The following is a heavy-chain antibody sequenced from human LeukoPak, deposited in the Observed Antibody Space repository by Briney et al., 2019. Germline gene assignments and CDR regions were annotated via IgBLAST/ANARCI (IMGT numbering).Heavy chain of an antibody. J-gene: IGHJ4*02. D-gene: IGHD6-19*01. Sequence: SETLSLTCGVSGYSISSGYYWGWIRQPPGKGLEGIGSIFHTGNTYYNPSLKSRVTMSVDTSKNQFSLKLSSVTAADTAVYYCARDGGVAVSGPPGYWGKGTLVAVSS. CDR3: ARDGGVAVSGPPGY. V-gene: IGHV4-38-2*02. CDR1: GYSISSGYY. CDR2: IFHTGNT.